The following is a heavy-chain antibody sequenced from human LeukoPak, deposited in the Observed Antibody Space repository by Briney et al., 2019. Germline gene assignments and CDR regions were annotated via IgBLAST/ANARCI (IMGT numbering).Heavy chain of an antibody. Sequence: PSETLSLTCTVSGGSISSYYWSWIRQPPGKGLEWIGYIYYSGSTNYNPSLKSRVTISVDTSKNQFSLKLSSVTAADTAVYYCARHPDYMYSSSWYYFDYWGQGTLVTVSS. CDR3: ARHPDYMYSSSWYYFDY. J-gene: IGHJ4*02. CDR1: GGSISSYY. D-gene: IGHD6-13*01. V-gene: IGHV4-59*08. CDR2: IYYSGST.